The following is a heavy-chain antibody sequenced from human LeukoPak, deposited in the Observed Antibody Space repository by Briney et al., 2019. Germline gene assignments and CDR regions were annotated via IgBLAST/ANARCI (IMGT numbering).Heavy chain of an antibody. Sequence: SETLSLTCTVSVGSLSSYYWSWIRQPAGKGLEWSGRIYTTGSTHYNPSLKSRVTMSVDTSKIQLSLKLSCVSAADTAVYYCARSRVNSSSWYFDYYYNYMDVWGKGTTVTVSS. J-gene: IGHJ6*03. D-gene: IGHD6-13*01. CDR2: IYTTGST. CDR1: VGSLSSYY. V-gene: IGHV4-4*07. CDR3: ARSRVNSSSWYFDYYYNYMDV.